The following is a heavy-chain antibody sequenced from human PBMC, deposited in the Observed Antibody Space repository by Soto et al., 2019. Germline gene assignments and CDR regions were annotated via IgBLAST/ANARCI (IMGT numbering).Heavy chain of an antibody. CDR1: GFTFSSYG. Sequence: GGSLRLSCAASGFTFSSYGMHWVRQAPGKGLEWVAVIWYDGSNKYYADSVKGRFTISRDNSKNTLYLQMNSLRAEDTAVYYCARDRDDFWRSNDAFDIWGQGTMVTVSS. D-gene: IGHD3-3*01. J-gene: IGHJ3*02. CDR2: IWYDGSNK. V-gene: IGHV3-33*01. CDR3: ARDRDDFWRSNDAFDI.